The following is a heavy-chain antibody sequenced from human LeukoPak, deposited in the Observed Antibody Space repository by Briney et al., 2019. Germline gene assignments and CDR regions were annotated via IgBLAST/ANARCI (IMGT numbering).Heavy chain of an antibody. D-gene: IGHD2-15*01. CDR1: GYTFTNYG. CDR2: IIPILGIV. J-gene: IGHJ4*02. Sequence: SVKVSCRASGYTFTNYGVTWVRQAPGQGLEWMGRIIPILGIVNYAQKFQGRVTITADKSTSTAYMELSSLRSEDTAVYYCARRGCCSGGSCYSPFDYWGQGTLVTVSS. CDR3: ARRGCCSGGSCYSPFDY. V-gene: IGHV1-69*04.